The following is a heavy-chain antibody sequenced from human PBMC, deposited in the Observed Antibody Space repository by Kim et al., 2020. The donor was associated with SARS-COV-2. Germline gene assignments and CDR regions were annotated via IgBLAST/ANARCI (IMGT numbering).Heavy chain of an antibody. V-gene: IGHV3-33*01. D-gene: IGHD6-19*01. Sequence: GGSLRLSCAASGFTFSSYGMHWVRQAPGKGLEWVAVIWYDGSNKYYADSVKGRFTISRDNSKNTLYLQMNSLRAEDTAVYYCARDLGAGDSSGWYSRDYYYYYGMDVWGQGTTVTVSS. CDR1: GFTFSSYG. CDR3: ARDLGAGDSSGWYSRDYYYYYGMDV. J-gene: IGHJ6*02. CDR2: IWYDGSNK.